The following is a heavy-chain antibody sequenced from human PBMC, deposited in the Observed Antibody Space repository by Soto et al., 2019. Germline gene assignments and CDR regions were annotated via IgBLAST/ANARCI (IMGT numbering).Heavy chain of an antibody. V-gene: IGHV4-4*02. J-gene: IGHJ5*02. CDR2: IYHSGST. Sequence: NPSETLSLTCAVSVGSISSSNWWIWVRQPPWKGLEWIGEIYHSGSTNYNPSLKSRVTISVDKSKNQFSLKLSSVTAADTAVYYCARAHDYSNSTGFEPWGQGTMVTVSS. D-gene: IGHD4-4*01. CDR3: ARAHDYSNSTGFEP. CDR1: VGSISSSNW.